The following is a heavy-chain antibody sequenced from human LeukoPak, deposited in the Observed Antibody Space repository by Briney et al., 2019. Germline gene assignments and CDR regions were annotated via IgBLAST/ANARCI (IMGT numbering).Heavy chain of an antibody. V-gene: IGHV4-59*11. D-gene: IGHD2-15*01. CDR3: ARGVDCSDSAFDI. CDR1: GGSISSHC. CDR2: VYYSGST. Sequence: SETLSLTCTVSGGSISSHCWSWIRQPPRKGLEGIGYVYYSGSTIYNPSLQRRVTISVDTSKNQFSLNLTSATAADTAVYFCARGVDCSDSAFDIRGQGTMVAVSS. J-gene: IGHJ3*02.